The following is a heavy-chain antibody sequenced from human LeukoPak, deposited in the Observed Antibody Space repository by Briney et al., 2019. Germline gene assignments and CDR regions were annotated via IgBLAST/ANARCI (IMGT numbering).Heavy chain of an antibody. V-gene: IGHV5-51*01. CDR1: EYSFTSYW. CDR2: IYPGDSDT. J-gene: IGHJ4*02. CDR3: ARPVRDGYNPYYFDY. Sequence: GESLKISCKCSEYSFTSYWIGWVRQMPGKGLEWMGIIYPGDSDTRYSPSFQGQVTISADKSISTAYLQWSSLKASDTAMYYCARPVRDGYNPYYFDYWGQGTLVTVSS. D-gene: IGHD5-24*01.